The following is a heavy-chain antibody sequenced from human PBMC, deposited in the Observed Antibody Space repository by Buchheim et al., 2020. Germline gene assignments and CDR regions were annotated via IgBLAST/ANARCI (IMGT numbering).Heavy chain of an antibody. D-gene: IGHD6-13*01. Sequence: QVQLVQSGAEVKKPGASVKVSCKASGYTFTSYDINWVRQATGQGLEWMGWMNPNSCNTGYEQKFQGRVTMTRNTPISTAYMELSSLRAEETAVYYCARARRIAAAGKRYYFDYWGQGTL. V-gene: IGHV1-8*01. CDR1: GYTFTSYD. J-gene: IGHJ4*02. CDR2: MNPNSCNT. CDR3: ARARRIAAAGKRYYFDY.